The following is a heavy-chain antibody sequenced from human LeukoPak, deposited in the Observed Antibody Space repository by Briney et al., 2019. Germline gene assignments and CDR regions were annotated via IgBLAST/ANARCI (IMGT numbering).Heavy chain of an antibody. D-gene: IGHD6-19*01. V-gene: IGHV3-74*01. J-gene: IGHJ4*02. CDR1: GFTFSNYW. CDR2: IKDDGSMT. CDR3: ARVCSGEQWLAFDY. Sequence: GGSLRLSCAASGFTFSNYWMHWVRQVPGKGLVWVSRIKDDGSMTDYADSVKGRFTISRDNDKNTLYLRMDSLRAEDTAVYCCARVCSGEQWLAFDYWGQGTLVTVSS.